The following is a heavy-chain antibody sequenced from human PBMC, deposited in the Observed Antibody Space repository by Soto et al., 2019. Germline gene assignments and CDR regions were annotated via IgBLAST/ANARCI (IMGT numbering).Heavy chain of an antibody. D-gene: IGHD3-22*01. CDR1: GFTFNIYW. CDR3: ARVIRNYCGVDV. V-gene: IGHV3-74*01. J-gene: IGHJ6*02. Sequence: EVQVVESGGGLIQPGGSLRLSCVASGFTFNIYWMHWVRQAPGKGLVWVSRIKFDESTTSYADSVKGRFTISRDNAKNTVFLQMNSLRADDTVVYYCARVIRNYCGVDVWGQETTVTVAS. CDR2: IKFDESTT.